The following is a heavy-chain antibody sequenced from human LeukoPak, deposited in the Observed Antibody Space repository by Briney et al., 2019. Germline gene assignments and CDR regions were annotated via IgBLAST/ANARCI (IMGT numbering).Heavy chain of an antibody. CDR2: IYYSGST. CDR1: GGSISSYY. CDR3: ARLDYSNWAGYYYGMDV. J-gene: IGHJ6*04. D-gene: IGHD4-11*01. V-gene: IGHV4-59*08. Sequence: SETLSLTCTVSGGSISSYYWSWIRQPPGKGLEWIGYIYYSGSTHYNPSLKSRVTISVDTSKNQFSLKLSSVTAADTAVYYCARLDYSNWAGYYYGMDVWGEGDTVTVSS.